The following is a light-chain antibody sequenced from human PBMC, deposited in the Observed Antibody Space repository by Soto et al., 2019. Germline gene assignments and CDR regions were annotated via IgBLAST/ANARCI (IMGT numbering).Light chain of an antibody. CDR2: GAS. V-gene: IGKV3-20*01. Sequence: EIVLAQSPGTLSLSQGERATLSCRASQSVNSNYLTWFRQKPGQAPRLLIYGASTRATGIPDRFSGSGSGTDFTLTISGLEPEDFAVYYCQLYGSSLVTFGQGTRPEI. J-gene: IGKJ2*01. CDR1: QSVNSNY. CDR3: QLYGSSLVT.